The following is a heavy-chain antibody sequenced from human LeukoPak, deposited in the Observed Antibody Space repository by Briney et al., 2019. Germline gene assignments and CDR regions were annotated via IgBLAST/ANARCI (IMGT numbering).Heavy chain of an antibody. J-gene: IGHJ4*02. CDR3: ARDASSDYDLGRYYFDH. CDR1: GFTFSRYA. V-gene: IGHV3-30*04. Sequence: GGSLRLSCEASGFTFSRYAIHWVRQAPGKGLEWVGVISYDGTNEYFADSVKGRFTISRSNSKNTVYLQMNSLRTEDTALYYCARDASSDYDLGRYYFDHWGQGTLVTVSS. CDR2: ISYDGTNE. D-gene: IGHD5-12*01.